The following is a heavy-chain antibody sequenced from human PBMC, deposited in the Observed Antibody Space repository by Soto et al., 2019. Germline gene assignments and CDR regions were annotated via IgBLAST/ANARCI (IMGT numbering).Heavy chain of an antibody. V-gene: IGHV3-7*05. CDR3: ARDVSPGSSSLYLDAFDI. Sequence: EVQLEESGGDLVQPGGSLRLSCAASGFTLSAYWMTWVRQAPGKGLVWVANINRDGSKKSYLDSVRGRFTISRDNVGNSLYLQMDSLRADYTALYYCARDVSPGSSSLYLDAFDIWGQGTMVTVSS. CDR2: INRDGSKK. CDR1: GFTLSAYW. J-gene: IGHJ3*02. D-gene: IGHD6-13*01.